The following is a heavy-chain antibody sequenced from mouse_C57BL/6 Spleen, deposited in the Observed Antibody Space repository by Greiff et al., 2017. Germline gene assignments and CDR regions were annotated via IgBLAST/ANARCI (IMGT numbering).Heavy chain of an antibody. Sequence: QVQLKQSGAELARPGASVKLSCKASGYTFTSYGISWVKQRTGQGLEWIGEIYPRSGNTYYNEKFKGKATLTADKSSSTAYMELRSLTSEDSAVYFCARSGTYYSNPAWFAYWGQGTLVTVSA. CDR2: IYPRSGNT. J-gene: IGHJ3*01. CDR1: GYTFTSYG. D-gene: IGHD2-5*01. CDR3: ARSGTYYSNPAWFAY. V-gene: IGHV1-81*01.